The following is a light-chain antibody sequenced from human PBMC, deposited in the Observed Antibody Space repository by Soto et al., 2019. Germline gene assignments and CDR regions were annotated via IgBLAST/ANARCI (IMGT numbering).Light chain of an antibody. CDR1: QSVSSSY. Sequence: EIVLTQSPGTLSLSPGERATLSCRASQSVSSSYLAWYQQKPGQAPRLLIYGASSSATDIPDRFSGSGSGTDFTLTISRLEPEDFAVYYCQHYGSSPQTFGQGTKVEIK. J-gene: IGKJ1*01. CDR2: GAS. CDR3: QHYGSSPQT. V-gene: IGKV3-20*01.